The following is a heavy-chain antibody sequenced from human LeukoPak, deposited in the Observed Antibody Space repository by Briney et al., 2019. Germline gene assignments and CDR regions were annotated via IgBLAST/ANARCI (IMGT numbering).Heavy chain of an antibody. CDR2: INRDGTVQ. CDR3: AREGGVADY. D-gene: IGHD3-16*01. CDR1: GFTFRRYW. V-gene: IGHV3-7*01. J-gene: IGHJ4*02. Sequence: GGSLRLSCATSGFTFRRYWMTWLRHAPGRGLEWVANINRDGTVQWYADSVKGRFTVSRDNAKNSVYLQMNSARAEDTAVYYCAREGGVADYWGQGTLVTVSS.